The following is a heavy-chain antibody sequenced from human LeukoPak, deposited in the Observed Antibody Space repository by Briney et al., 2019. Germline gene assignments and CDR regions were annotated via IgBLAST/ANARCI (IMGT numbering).Heavy chain of an antibody. CDR3: AREDYGEAFDY. J-gene: IGHJ4*02. Sequence: GGSLRLSCAASGFTFSSYEMNWVRQAPGKGLEWVSYIGSSGIIIYYADSVKGRFTISRDNAKNSLYLQMNSLRAEDTAVYYCAREDYGEAFDYWGQGTLVTVSS. CDR1: GFTFSSYE. D-gene: IGHD4-17*01. V-gene: IGHV3-48*03. CDR2: IGSSGIII.